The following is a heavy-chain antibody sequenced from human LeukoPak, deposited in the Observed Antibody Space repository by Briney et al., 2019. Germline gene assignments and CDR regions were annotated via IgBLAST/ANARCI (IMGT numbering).Heavy chain of an antibody. J-gene: IGHJ4*02. D-gene: IGHD3-10*01. V-gene: IGHV3-33*01. CDR2: IWYDGSNK. Sequence: GGSLRLSCAASGFTFSSYGMHWVRQAPGKGLEWVAVIWYDGSNKYYADSVKGRFTISRDNAKNSLYLQMNSLRAEDTAVYYCARSPGSGSYYYYFDYWGQGTLVTVSS. CDR3: ARSPGSGSYYYYFDY. CDR1: GFTFSSYG.